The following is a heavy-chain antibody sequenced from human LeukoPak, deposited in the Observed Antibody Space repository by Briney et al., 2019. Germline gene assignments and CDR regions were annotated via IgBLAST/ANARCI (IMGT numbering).Heavy chain of an antibody. V-gene: IGHV3-7*04. Sequence: GGSLRLSCAATGFTFISYWMSSVRQAPGKGLEWVANIKQDGSEKYYVDSVKGRFTISRDNAKNSLSLHMNSLRDEDTAVYYCARGNWEPSDYWGQGTLVTVSS. CDR1: GFTFISYW. J-gene: IGHJ4*02. CDR2: IKQDGSEK. CDR3: ARGNWEPSDY. D-gene: IGHD7-27*01.